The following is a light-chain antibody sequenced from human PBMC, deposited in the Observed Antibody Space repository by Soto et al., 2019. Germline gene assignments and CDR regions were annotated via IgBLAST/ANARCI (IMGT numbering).Light chain of an antibody. CDR1: SSNIGSNT. J-gene: IGLJ2*01. V-gene: IGLV1-44*01. Sequence: QSVLTQPTSASGTPGQRVTISCSGSSSNIGSNTANWYQQLPGTAPKLIIYSNNHRPSGVPDRFSGSKSGTSASLAISGLQSEDEADYYCAAWDDSLEVVFCGGTKVTVL. CDR2: SNN. CDR3: AAWDDSLEVV.